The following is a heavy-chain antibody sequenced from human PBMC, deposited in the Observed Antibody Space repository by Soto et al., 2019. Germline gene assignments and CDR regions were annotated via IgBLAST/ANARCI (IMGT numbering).Heavy chain of an antibody. J-gene: IGHJ6*02. V-gene: IGHV1-8*01. D-gene: IGHD3-3*01. CDR2: MNPNSGNT. CDR3: ASVGITIFGVVIIAYGMDV. Sequence: QVQLVQSGAEVKKPGASVKVSCKASGYTFTSYDINWVRQATGQGLEWMGWMNPNSGNTGYAQKFRGRVPMTRNTYLSTPYMELSSLGSEDTAVYYCASVGITIFGVVIIAYGMDVWGQGPTVTVSS. CDR1: GYTFTSYD.